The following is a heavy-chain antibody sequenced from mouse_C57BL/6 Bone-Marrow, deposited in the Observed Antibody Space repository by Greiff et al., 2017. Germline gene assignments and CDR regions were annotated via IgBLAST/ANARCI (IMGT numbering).Heavy chain of an antibody. CDR1: GYSITSGYY. Sequence: EVQRVESGPGLVKPSQSLSLTCSVSGYSITSGYYWNWIRQFPGNKLEWMDYISYDGSNNYNPTLKNRISITRDTSKNQLFLKLNTVTTEDTATYYCARDRCNYFDYWGQGTTLTVSS. V-gene: IGHV3-6*01. CDR2: ISYDGSN. J-gene: IGHJ2*01. CDR3: ARDRCNYFDY.